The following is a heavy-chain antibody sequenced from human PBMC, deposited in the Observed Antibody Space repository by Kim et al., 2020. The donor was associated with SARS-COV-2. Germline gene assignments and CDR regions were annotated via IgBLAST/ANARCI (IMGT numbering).Heavy chain of an antibody. Sequence: GGSLRLSCAASGFTVSSNYMSWVRQAPGKGLELVSVIYSGGSTSYADSVKGRFTISRDNSKNTLYLQLNSLRAEDTAVYYCARRGGLGNCNYHLDYWGQGALVSDSS. J-gene: IGHJ4*02. CDR3: ARRGGLGNCNYHLDY. CDR1: GFTVSSNY. V-gene: IGHV3-53*01. CDR2: IYSGGST. D-gene: IGHD1-7*01.